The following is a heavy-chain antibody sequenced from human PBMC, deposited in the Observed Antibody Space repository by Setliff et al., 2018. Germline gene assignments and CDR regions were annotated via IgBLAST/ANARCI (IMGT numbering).Heavy chain of an antibody. V-gene: IGHV4-61*02. D-gene: IGHD1-26*01. CDR2: LHTSGTT. J-gene: IGHJ4*02. CDR3: ARDNTIVGATDY. CDR1: GGSITSGSYY. Sequence: PSETLSLTCAVSGGSITSGSYYWSWIRQPAGEGLEWIGRLHTSGTTDYNPSLKGRVTISADTSTNHFSLKLTSVTAADTAVYYCARDNTIVGATDYWGQGAQVTSPQ.